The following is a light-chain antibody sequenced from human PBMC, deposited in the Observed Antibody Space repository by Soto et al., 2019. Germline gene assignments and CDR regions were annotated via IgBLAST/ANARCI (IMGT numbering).Light chain of an antibody. CDR3: QQYNNWPIT. CDR1: QSVSSY. CDR2: DAS. V-gene: IGKV3D-15*01. Sequence: LMTQSPVTLSVSPGERATLSCRASQSVSSYLAWYQQKPGQAPRLLSYDASNRATGIPARFSGSGSGTEFTLTISSLPSEDFEVYYCQQYNNWPITFGQGARLEIK. J-gene: IGKJ5*01.